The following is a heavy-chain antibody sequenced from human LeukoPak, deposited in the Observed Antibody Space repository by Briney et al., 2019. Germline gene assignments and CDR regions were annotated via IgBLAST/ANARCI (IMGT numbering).Heavy chain of an antibody. CDR3: ARGRYDFWSGYYTFDY. CDR2: IKQDGSEK. J-gene: IGHJ4*02. CDR1: GFTFSSYW. D-gene: IGHD3-3*01. V-gene: IGHV3-7*01. Sequence: GGSLRLSCAASGFTFSSYWMSRVRQAPGKGLEWVANIKQDGSEKYYVDSVKGRFTISRDNAKNSLYLQMNSLRAEDTAVYYCARGRYDFWSGYYTFDYWGQGTLVTVSS.